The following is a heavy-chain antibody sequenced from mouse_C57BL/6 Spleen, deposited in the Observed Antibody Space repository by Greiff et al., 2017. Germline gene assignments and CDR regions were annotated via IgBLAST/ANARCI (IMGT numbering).Heavy chain of an antibody. Sequence: VKLQQPGAELVMPGASVKLSCKASGYTFTSYWMHWVKQRPGQGLEWIGEIDPSDSYTNYNQKFKGKSTLTVDKSSSTAYMQLSSLTSEDSAVYYCARSPITTVVASGYYAMDYWGQGTSVTVSS. CDR3: ARSPITTVVASGYYAMDY. CDR1: GYTFTSYW. J-gene: IGHJ4*01. V-gene: IGHV1-69*01. CDR2: IDPSDSYT. D-gene: IGHD1-1*01.